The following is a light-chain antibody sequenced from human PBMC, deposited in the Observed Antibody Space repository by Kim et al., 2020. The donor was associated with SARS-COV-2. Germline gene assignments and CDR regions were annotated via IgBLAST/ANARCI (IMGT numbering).Light chain of an antibody. Sequence: PGQRVTISCFASSSTIGSNYVYWYQQLPGPAPKLLIYGNNQRPSGVPDRFSGSKSGTSASLAISGLRSEDEADYYCAAWDDSLRVVFGGGTQLTVL. CDR2: GNN. CDR3: AAWDDSLRVV. V-gene: IGLV1-47*01. CDR1: SSTIGSNY. J-gene: IGLJ2*01.